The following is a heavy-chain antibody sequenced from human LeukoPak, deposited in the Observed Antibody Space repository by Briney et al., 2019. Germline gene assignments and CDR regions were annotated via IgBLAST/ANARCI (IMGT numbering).Heavy chain of an antibody. V-gene: IGHV5-51*01. D-gene: IGHD5/OR15-5a*01. CDR3: ARHVSSSRVAYDV. J-gene: IGHJ3*01. CDR1: GYSFTSYW. Sequence: GESLKISCKGSGYSFTSYWIGWVRQMPGKGLEWMGLRNLGDSDTRYSPSFQGQVTISVDKSISTAYLEWSSLKASDTAMYYCARHVSSSRVAYDVWGQGTMVTVSS. CDR2: RNLGDSDT.